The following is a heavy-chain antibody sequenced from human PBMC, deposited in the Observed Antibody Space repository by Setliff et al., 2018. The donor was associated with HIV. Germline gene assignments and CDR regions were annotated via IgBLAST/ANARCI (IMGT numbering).Heavy chain of an antibody. V-gene: IGHV4-31*03. Sequence: PSETLSLTCTVSSGSISNSGYYWSWLRQHSGKGPEWIGYIYPSGNSYFNPSLQSRVTMSIDTSQNQLSLHLTSVTAADTAMYFCARGISGEYYFDYWGQGFLVTVSS. J-gene: IGHJ4*02. CDR3: ARGISGEYYFDY. D-gene: IGHD2-15*01. CDR1: SGSISNSGYY. CDR2: IYPSGNS.